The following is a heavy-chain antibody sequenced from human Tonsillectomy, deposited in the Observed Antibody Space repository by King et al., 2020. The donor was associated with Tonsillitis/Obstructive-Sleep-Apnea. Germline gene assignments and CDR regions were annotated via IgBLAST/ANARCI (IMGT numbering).Heavy chain of an antibody. V-gene: IGHV4-39*02. Sequence: QLQESGPGLVKPSETLSLTCTVSGGSISSSTYYWGWIRQPPGKGLEWIGSIYYSGSTYYNPSLKSRVTISVDTSTIHFSLNLSSVTAADTAVYYCARRPDSSGYYYGFDYWGQGTLVTVSS. CDR2: IYYSGST. J-gene: IGHJ4*02. D-gene: IGHD3-22*01. CDR3: ARRPDSSGYYYGFDY. CDR1: GGSISSSTYY.